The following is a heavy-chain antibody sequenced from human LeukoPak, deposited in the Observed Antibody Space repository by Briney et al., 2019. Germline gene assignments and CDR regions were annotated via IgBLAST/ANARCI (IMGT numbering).Heavy chain of an antibody. Sequence: PGGSLRLSCAASGFTFSSYGMHWVRQAPGKGLEWVAVIWYDGSNKYYADSVKGRFTISRDNSKNTLYLQMNSLRAEDTAVYYCARGIYYYDSSAAGPFDYWGQGTLVTVSS. D-gene: IGHD3-22*01. CDR1: GFTFSSYG. CDR2: IWYDGSNK. J-gene: IGHJ4*02. V-gene: IGHV3-33*01. CDR3: ARGIYYYDSSAAGPFDY.